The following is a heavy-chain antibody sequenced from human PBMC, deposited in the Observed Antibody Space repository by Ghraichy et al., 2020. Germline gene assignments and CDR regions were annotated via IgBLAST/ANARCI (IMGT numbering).Heavy chain of an antibody. D-gene: IGHD5-18*01. CDR1: GLSFSRYN. J-gene: IGHJ4*02. CDR2: ISASSGRV. Sequence: GGSLRLSCVVSGLSFSRYNMNWVRQAPGKGPEWLSFISASSGRVYYADSVKGRFTISRDNAKDSLYLQMDSLRDDDTAVYYCVRAASGSIYGYGYWGQGTLVTVSS. V-gene: IGHV3-48*02. CDR3: VRAASGSIYGYGY.